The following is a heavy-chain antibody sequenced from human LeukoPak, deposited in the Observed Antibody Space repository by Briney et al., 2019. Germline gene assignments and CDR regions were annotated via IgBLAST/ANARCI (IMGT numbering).Heavy chain of an antibody. Sequence: GGSLRLSCTASGFTFSTLAMNWVRQAPGKGLEWVSTISETGRSTYYADSVKGQFTISRDNSKNTLYLQMNSLRAEDTAVYYCAKDRGYSYGISEYWGQGTLVTVSS. D-gene: IGHD5-18*01. CDR3: AKDRGYSYGISEY. CDR2: ISETGRST. V-gene: IGHV3-23*01. J-gene: IGHJ4*02. CDR1: GFTFSTLA.